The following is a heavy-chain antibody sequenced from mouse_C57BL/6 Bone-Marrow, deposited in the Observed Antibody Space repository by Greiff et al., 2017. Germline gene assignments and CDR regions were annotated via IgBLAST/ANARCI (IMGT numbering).Heavy chain of an antibody. Sequence: DVMLVESGGGLVKPGGSLKLSCAASGFTFSSYAMSWVRQTPEKRLEWVATISDGGSYTYYPDNVKGRFTISRDNAKNNLYLQMSHLKSEDTAMYYCARDRASNYGWFAYWGQGTLVTVSA. V-gene: IGHV5-4*01. CDR2: ISDGGSYT. CDR3: ARDRASNYGWFAY. D-gene: IGHD2-5*01. CDR1: GFTFSSYA. J-gene: IGHJ3*01.